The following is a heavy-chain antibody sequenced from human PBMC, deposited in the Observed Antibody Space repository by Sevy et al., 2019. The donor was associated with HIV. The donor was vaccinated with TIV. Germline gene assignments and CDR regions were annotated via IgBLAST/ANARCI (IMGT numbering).Heavy chain of an antibody. D-gene: IGHD2-15*01. CDR2: IYYSGST. Sequence: SETLSLTCTVSGGSISSSSYYWGWIRQPPGKGLEWIGSIYYSGSTYYNPSLKSRVTISVDTSKNQFSLKLSSVTAADTVVYYCAIVAAGYCSGGSCYPDYYYGMDVWGQGTTVTVSS. CDR3: AIVAAGYCSGGSCYPDYYYGMDV. J-gene: IGHJ6*02. CDR1: GGSISSSSYY. V-gene: IGHV4-39*01.